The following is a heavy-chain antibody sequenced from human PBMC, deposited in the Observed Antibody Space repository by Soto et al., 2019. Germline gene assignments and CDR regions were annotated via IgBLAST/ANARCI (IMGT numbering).Heavy chain of an antibody. CDR3: ARGVGNWFDP. Sequence: SETLSLTCTVSGGSISSYYWSWIRQPPGKGLEWIGYIYYSGSTNYNPSLKSRVTISVDTSKNQFSLKLSSVTAADTAVYYCARGVGNWFDPWGQGTLVTVSS. J-gene: IGHJ5*02. V-gene: IGHV4-59*01. CDR1: GGSISSYY. CDR2: IYYSGST.